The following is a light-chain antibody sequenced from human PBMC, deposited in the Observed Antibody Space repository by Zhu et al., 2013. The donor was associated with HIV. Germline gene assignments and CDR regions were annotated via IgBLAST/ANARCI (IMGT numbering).Light chain of an antibody. CDR1: QTVNRGY. Sequence: EIVLTQSPGSLALSPGERATLSCRASQTVNRGYLAWYQQKPGQPPRLLIYGASNRATGIPDRFSGSGSGTLFTLTITRLEPEDFAVYYCQQYGTSPNSFGQGTKLEIK. V-gene: IGKV3-20*01. CDR3: QQYGTSPNS. J-gene: IGKJ2*03. CDR2: GAS.